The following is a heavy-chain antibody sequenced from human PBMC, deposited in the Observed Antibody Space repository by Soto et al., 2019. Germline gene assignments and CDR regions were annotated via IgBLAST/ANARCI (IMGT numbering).Heavy chain of an antibody. Sequence: GGSLRLSCAASGFTFSSYGMHWVRQAPGKGLEWVAVISYDGSNKYYADSVKGRFTISRDNSKNTLYLQMNSLRAEDTAVYYCAKDLSDSSGYLEYYFDYWGQGTLVTVSS. CDR3: AKDLSDSSGYLEYYFDY. CDR1: GFTFSSYG. V-gene: IGHV3-30*18. D-gene: IGHD3-22*01. J-gene: IGHJ4*02. CDR2: ISYDGSNK.